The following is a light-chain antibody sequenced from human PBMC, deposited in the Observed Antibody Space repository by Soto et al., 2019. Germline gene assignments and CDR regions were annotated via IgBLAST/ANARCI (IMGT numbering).Light chain of an antibody. CDR1: QWFSGKN. CDR2: SSS. CDR3: QQYGTWIT. V-gene: IGKV3-20*01. J-gene: IGKJ5*01. Sequence: IVLTQSPATLSLSPGERVSLSCGASQWFSGKNLAWYQQKPGQPPRLLIYSSSVRASGVPDRFRGSGSGTAFTLTITRLEPEDFAVYYCQQYGTWITFGQGTRLETK.